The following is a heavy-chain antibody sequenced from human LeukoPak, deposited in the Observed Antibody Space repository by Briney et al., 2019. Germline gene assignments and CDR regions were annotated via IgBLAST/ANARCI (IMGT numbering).Heavy chain of an antibody. CDR3: ARVRGIIVPAATWFDP. CDR1: GGSISSYY. Sequence: SETLSLTCTVSGGSISSYYWSWIRQPPGKGLEWIGEINHSGSTNYNPSLKSRVTISVDTSKNQFSLKLSSVTAADTAVYYCARVRGIIVPAATWFDPWGQGTLVTVSS. D-gene: IGHD2-2*01. J-gene: IGHJ5*02. V-gene: IGHV4-34*01. CDR2: INHSGST.